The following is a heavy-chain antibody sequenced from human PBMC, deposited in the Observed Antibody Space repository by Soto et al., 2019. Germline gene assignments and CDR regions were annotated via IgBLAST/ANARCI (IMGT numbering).Heavy chain of an antibody. CDR1: GGTFSTYA. Sequence: QVQLVQSGAEVKKPESSVKVSCKAPGGTFSTYAISWVRQAPGQGLESMGGILPMFGTANYAQRFQASVTITADESTNTVYIELSSLRSEDTAVYFCASGIRLWLRRINNGYAGWGQGTLVTVSS. CDR2: ILPMFGTA. V-gene: IGHV1-69*12. J-gene: IGHJ4*02. CDR3: ASGIRLWLRRINNGYAG. D-gene: IGHD5-12*01.